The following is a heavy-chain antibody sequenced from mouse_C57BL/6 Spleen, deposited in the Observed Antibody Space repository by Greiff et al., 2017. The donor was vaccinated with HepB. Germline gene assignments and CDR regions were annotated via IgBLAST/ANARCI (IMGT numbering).Heavy chain of an antibody. CDR3: ARSDYSNWNWYIDV. Sequence: VQLQQSGAELAKPGASVKLSCQASGYTFTSYWMHWVKQGPERGLEWIGYINPSCGYTKYNQKFTDKATLTADKSSSTAYMQLSSLTYEDSAVYDCARSDYSNWNWYIDVWGTGTTVTVSS. CDR1: GYTFTSYW. J-gene: IGHJ1*03. D-gene: IGHD2-5*01. CDR2: INPSCGYT. V-gene: IGHV1-7*01.